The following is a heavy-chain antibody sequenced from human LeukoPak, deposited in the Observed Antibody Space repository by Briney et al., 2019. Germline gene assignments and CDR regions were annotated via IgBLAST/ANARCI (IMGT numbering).Heavy chain of an antibody. CDR2: ISSSGSTI. CDR1: GFTFSSYE. CDR3: ARVGGFYDILTGHAYYFDY. Sequence: PGGSLRLSCAASGFTFSSYEMNWVRQAPGKGLEWVSYISSSGSTIYYADSVKGRFTISRDNAKNSLYLQMNSLRAEDTAVYYCARVGGFYDILTGHAYYFDYWGQGTLVTVSS. D-gene: IGHD3-9*01. V-gene: IGHV3-48*03. J-gene: IGHJ4*02.